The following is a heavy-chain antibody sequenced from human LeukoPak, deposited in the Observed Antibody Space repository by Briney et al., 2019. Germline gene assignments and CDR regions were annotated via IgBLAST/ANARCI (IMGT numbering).Heavy chain of an antibody. D-gene: IGHD1-14*01. Sequence: GGSLRLSCAASGFTLSSFSMHWVRQSPGRGLEYVSAINYKGGTTYYANSVKGRFTISRDNSKNTLYLQMASLRGEDMAVYYCARVGPETAFDYWGQGTLVTVSS. CDR1: GFTLSSFS. J-gene: IGHJ4*02. CDR2: INYKGGTT. V-gene: IGHV3-64*01. CDR3: ARVGPETAFDY.